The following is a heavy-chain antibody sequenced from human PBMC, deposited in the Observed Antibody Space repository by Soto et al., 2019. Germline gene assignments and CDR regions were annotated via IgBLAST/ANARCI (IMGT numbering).Heavy chain of an antibody. CDR1: GGTFSSYA. D-gene: IGHD3-22*01. J-gene: IGHJ4*02. V-gene: IGHV1-69*13. CDR2: IIPIFGTA. CDR3: AADYYDTSGYYFAY. Sequence: SVKVSCKASGGTFSSYAITWVRQAPGQGLEWMGGIIPIFGTANYAQKFQGRVTITADESTSTAYMELSSLRSEDTAVYYCAADYYDTSGYYFAYWGQGTLVTAPQ.